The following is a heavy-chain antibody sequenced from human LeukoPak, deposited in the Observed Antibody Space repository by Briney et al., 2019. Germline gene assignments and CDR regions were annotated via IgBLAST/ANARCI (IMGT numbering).Heavy chain of an antibody. Sequence: SETLSLTCTVSGGSLTRGSWSWVRQHPGKGLEWIGHIFSSGSTSYNPSLKGRVTMAVHTSRDKFSLQLTSVNAADTAVYYCASGYGSGWFDRWGEGTLVSVSS. CDR2: IFSSGST. CDR3: ASGYGSGWFDR. V-gene: IGHV4-30-4*08. CDR1: GGSLTRGS. J-gene: IGHJ5*02. D-gene: IGHD3-10*01.